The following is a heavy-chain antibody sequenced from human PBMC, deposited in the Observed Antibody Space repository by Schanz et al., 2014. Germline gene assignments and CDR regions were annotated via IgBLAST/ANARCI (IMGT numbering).Heavy chain of an antibody. Sequence: QVQLVESGGGVVQPGRSLKLSCAASGFTFNDYAMHWVRQAPGKGVEWVAVISYEGSKKYYPDSVQGRFAISRDNAKNTGYRQMNSLRAEDTAVYYCARDGFGGYRDSGGQGTLGTVSA. J-gene: IGHJ4*02. D-gene: IGHD3-10*01. CDR2: ISYEGSKK. CDR1: GFTFNDYA. V-gene: IGHV3-30*09. CDR3: ARDGFGGYRDS.